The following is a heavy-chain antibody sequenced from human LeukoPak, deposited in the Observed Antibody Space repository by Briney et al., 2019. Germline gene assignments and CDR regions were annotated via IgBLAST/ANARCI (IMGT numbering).Heavy chain of an antibody. D-gene: IGHD3-9*01. CDR1: GFTFSSYE. J-gene: IGHJ4*02. CDR3: ARVNSILTGNDYYFDY. CDR2: IRYDGSNE. Sequence: GGSLRLSCAASGFTFSSYEMNWVRQAPGKGLEWMAFIRYDGSNEYYADSVKGRFTISRDNSKNTLYLQMSSLRAEDTAVYYCARVNSILTGNDYYFDYWGQGALVTVSS. V-gene: IGHV3-30*02.